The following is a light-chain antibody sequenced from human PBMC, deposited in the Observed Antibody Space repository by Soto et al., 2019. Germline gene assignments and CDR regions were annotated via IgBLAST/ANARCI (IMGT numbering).Light chain of an antibody. V-gene: IGKV3-15*01. Sequence: EIVMTQSRATLSVSPGERATLSCRASQSVNSNLAWYQQKPGHSPRLLIYGASTRVTGIPARFSGSGSGTEFTLTISSLQSEDFAIYYCQQHNSWPPVFGQGTKLEIK. CDR1: QSVNSN. CDR3: QQHNSWPPV. J-gene: IGKJ2*01. CDR2: GAS.